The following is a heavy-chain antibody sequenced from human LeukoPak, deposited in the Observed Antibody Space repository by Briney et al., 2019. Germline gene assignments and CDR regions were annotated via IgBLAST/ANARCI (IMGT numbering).Heavy chain of an antibody. Sequence: ASVKVSCKASGGTFSSYAISWVRQAPGQGLEWMGGIIPIFGTANYAQKFQGRVTITADESTSTAYMELSSLRSEDTAVYYCARDRVEIVVAGTVDCWGQGTLVTVSS. CDR1: GGTFSSYA. V-gene: IGHV1-69*13. CDR2: IIPIFGTA. CDR3: ARDRVEIVVAGTVDC. J-gene: IGHJ4*02. D-gene: IGHD6-19*01.